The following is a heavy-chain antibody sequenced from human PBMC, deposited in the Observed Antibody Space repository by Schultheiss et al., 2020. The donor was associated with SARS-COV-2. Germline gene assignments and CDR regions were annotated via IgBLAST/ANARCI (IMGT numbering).Heavy chain of an antibody. Sequence: SGPTLVKPTQTLTLTCTFSGFSLSTSGVGVGWIRQPPGKALEWLALIDWDDDKYYSTSLKTRLTISKDTSKNQVVLTMTNMDPVDTATYYCARIRWRVGATNYYGMDVWGQGTTVTVSS. J-gene: IGHJ6*02. CDR2: IDWDDDK. D-gene: IGHD1-26*01. CDR3: ARIRWRVGATNYYGMDV. CDR1: GFSLSTSGVG. V-gene: IGHV2-70*01.